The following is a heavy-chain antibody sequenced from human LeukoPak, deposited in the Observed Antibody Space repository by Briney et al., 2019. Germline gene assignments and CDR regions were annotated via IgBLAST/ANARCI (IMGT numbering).Heavy chain of an antibody. CDR1: GYTLTELS. Sequence: ASVKVSCKVSGYTLTELSMHWVRQAPGKGLEWMGGFDPEDGETIYAQKFQGRVTMTEDTSTATAYMELSSLRSEDTAVYYCATESYSGSYLYAFDIWDQGTMVTVSS. V-gene: IGHV1-24*01. D-gene: IGHD1-26*01. J-gene: IGHJ3*02. CDR2: FDPEDGET. CDR3: ATESYSGSYLYAFDI.